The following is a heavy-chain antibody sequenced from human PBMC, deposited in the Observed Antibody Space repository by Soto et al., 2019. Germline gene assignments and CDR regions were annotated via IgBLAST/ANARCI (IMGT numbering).Heavy chain of an antibody. D-gene: IGHD3-22*01. CDR1: GGSISSYC. V-gene: IGHV4-59*01. CDR3: ARGPAQREDYYDSSGYYYVY. CDR2: IYYSGST. J-gene: IGHJ4*02. Sequence: SETLSLTCTVSGGSISSYCWSWIRQPPGKGLEWIGYIYYSGSTNYNPSLKSRVTISVDTSKNQFSLKLSSVTAADTAVYYCARGPAQREDYYDSSGYYYVYWGQGTLVTVSS.